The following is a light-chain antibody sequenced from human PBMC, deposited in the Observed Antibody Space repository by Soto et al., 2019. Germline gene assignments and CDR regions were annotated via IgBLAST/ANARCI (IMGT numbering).Light chain of an antibody. V-gene: IGKV1-5*03. CDR2: KAS. Sequence: DIQMTQSTSTLSGPAVDRVTVTCRASQTISSWLAWYQQKPGKAPKLLIYKASTLKSGVPSRFSGSGSGTEFTLTISSLQPDDFATYYCQQYNSYSAAFGQGTKVDI. J-gene: IGKJ1*01. CDR3: QQYNSYSAA. CDR1: QTISSW.